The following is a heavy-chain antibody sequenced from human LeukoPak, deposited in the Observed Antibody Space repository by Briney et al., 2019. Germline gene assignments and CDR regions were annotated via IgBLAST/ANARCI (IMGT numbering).Heavy chain of an antibody. CDR3: ARVGGGMYHFDH. J-gene: IGHJ4*02. CDR2: IYSGGST. D-gene: IGHD2-2*01. CDR1: GFTVSSNY. V-gene: IGHV3-53*01. Sequence: PGGSLRLSCAASGFTVSSNYMSWGRQAPGKGLEGVSVIYSGGSTYYADSVKGRFTISKDNSKNTLYLQMSSLRAEDTAVYYCARVGGGMYHFDHWGQGTLVTVSS.